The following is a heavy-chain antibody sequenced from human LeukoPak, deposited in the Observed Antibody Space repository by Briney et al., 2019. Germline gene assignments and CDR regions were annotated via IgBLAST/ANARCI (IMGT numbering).Heavy chain of an antibody. Sequence: PGGSLRLSCAASGLTVSRNAMSWVRQAPGKGLEFISVFYRDGSNADSVKGRFTLSRDDSKNMLHLQMNSLRAEDTAVYYCAREGQQWLVRGGYYFDYWGQGTLVTVSS. CDR3: AREGQQWLVRGGYYFDY. CDR1: GLTVSRNA. D-gene: IGHD6-19*01. CDR2: FYRDGS. V-gene: IGHV3-53*01. J-gene: IGHJ4*02.